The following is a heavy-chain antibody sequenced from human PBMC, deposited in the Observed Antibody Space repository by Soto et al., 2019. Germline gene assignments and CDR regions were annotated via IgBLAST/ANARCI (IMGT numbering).Heavy chain of an antibody. D-gene: IGHD6-6*01. CDR2: ISSSSSTI. V-gene: IGHV3-48*02. Sequence: GGSLRLSCAASGFTFSSYSMNWVRQAPGKGLEWVSYISSSSSTIYYADSVKGRFTISRDNAKNSLYLQMNSLRDEDTAVYYCASPISSSSVGDAFDIWGQGTMVIVSS. CDR3: ASPISSSSVGDAFDI. CDR1: GFTFSSYS. J-gene: IGHJ3*02.